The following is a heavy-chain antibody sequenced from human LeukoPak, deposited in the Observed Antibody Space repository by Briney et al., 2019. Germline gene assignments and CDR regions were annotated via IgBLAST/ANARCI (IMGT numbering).Heavy chain of an antibody. CDR3: ARHGENWNYGDAFDI. D-gene: IGHD1-7*01. V-gene: IGHV4-59*08. CDR2: VHYRGST. CDR1: RGSISSSY. Sequence: SETLSLTCTVSRGSISSSYLRWIRQPPAKGLEWIGNVHYRGSTNYNPSLKSRVTISVDTSKNQFSLKLSSVTAADMAVYYCARHGENWNYGDAFDIWGQGTLVTVSS. J-gene: IGHJ3*02.